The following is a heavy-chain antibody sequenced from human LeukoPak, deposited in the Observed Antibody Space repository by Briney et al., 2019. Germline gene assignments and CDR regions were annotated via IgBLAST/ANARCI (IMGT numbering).Heavy chain of an antibody. CDR1: GGSISSSSYY. V-gene: IGHV4-39*07. CDR3: ARDGTKRYYYDSSGYGY. J-gene: IGHJ4*02. D-gene: IGHD3-22*01. Sequence: PSETLSLTCTVSGGSISSSSYYWGWIRQPPGKGLEWIGGIYYSGSTYYNPSLKSRVTISVDTSKNQFSLKLSSVTAADTAVYYCARDGTKRYYYDSSGYGYWGQGTLVTVSS. CDR2: IYYSGST.